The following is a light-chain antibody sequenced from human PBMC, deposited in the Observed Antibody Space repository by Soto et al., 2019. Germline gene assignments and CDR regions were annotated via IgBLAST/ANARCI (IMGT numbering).Light chain of an antibody. CDR1: QGISSY. CDR3: QQYGTSLWT. CDR2: AAS. J-gene: IGKJ1*01. V-gene: IGKV1-8*01. Sequence: AIRMTQSPSSLSASTGDRVTITCRASQGISSYLAWYQQKPGKAPKLLIYAASTLQSGVPSRFSGSGSGTDFTLTISCLQSEDFAVYYCQQYGTSLWTFGQGTKVDIK.